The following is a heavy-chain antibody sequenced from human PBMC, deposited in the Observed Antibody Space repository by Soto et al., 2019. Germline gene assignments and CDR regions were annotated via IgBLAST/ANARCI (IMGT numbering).Heavy chain of an antibody. J-gene: IGHJ4*02. CDR2: MYSGGTAT. CDR1: GFTVSDNY. D-gene: IGHD1-26*01. V-gene: IGHV3-53*01. Sequence: EVQLVESGGGLIQPGGSLRLSCAASGFTVSDNYMTWVRQAPGKGLEWVSVMYSGGTATSYADSVKGRFTVSRDSSKNTVSLQLDSLRAEDTAVYYCARGVPVGAIGRFYFDSWGQGTLATVSS. CDR3: ARGVPVGAIGRFYFDS.